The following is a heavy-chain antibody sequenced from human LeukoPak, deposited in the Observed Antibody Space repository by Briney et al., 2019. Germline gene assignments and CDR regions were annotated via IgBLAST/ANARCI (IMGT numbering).Heavy chain of an antibody. D-gene: IGHD1-1*01. CDR2: INPNSGDT. V-gene: IGHV1-2*02. CDR3: ARDRHWNQGNFDY. CDR1: VYTITGYY. Sequence: GASLKVSCKASVYTITGYYIHWVRQAPGQGLEWMGWINPNSGDTNYAQTFQGRVTMTRDTSINTAFMELSRLRSDDTAVYYCARDRHWNQGNFDYWGQGTLVTVSS. J-gene: IGHJ4*02.